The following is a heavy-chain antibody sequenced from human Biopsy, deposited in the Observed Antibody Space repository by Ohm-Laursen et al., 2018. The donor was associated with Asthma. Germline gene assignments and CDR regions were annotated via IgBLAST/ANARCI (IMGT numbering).Heavy chain of an antibody. CDR3: ASRRGDFWSGYYMDY. J-gene: IGHJ4*02. CDR2: ISFDGRYE. D-gene: IGHD3-3*01. Sequence: SLRLSCSASGLSFGSFGMHWVRQVPGKGPAWVELISFDGRYEYYADSVKGRFTISRDNPMKRLYLQMSSLTDEDRAVYYCASRRGDFWSGYYMDYWGQRTLVTVSS. V-gene: IGHV3-30*03. CDR1: GLSFGSFG.